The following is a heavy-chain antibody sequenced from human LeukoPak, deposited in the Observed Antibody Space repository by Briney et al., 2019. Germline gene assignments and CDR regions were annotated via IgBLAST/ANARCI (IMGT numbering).Heavy chain of an antibody. V-gene: IGHV3-53*01. J-gene: IGHJ4*02. CDR2: LYSDGKT. CDR3: ARGVEPLAANTLAY. CDR1: GFTVIIND. Sequence: GGSLRLSCAPYGFTVIINDIASVRQAPGKGLECVSVLYSDGKTKYADSVQGRFTTSRDNSKNTLYLEMNSLSPDDTAVYYCARGVEPLAANTLAYWGQGTLVTVSS. D-gene: IGHD1-14*01.